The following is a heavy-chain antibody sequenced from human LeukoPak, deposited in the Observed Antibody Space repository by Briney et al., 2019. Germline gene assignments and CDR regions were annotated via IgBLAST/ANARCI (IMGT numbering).Heavy chain of an antibody. CDR1: GGSISSSSYY. D-gene: IGHD1-26*01. CDR2: IYYSGST. CDR3: ARVLVGATIWEEYYYYYMDV. J-gene: IGHJ6*03. Sequence: SETLSHTCTVSGGSISSSSYYWGWIRQPPGKGLEWIGGIYYSGSTYYNPSLKSRVTISVDTSTNQFSLKLSSVTAADTAVYYCARVLVGATIWEEYYYYYMDVWGKGTTVTVSS. V-gene: IGHV4-39*07.